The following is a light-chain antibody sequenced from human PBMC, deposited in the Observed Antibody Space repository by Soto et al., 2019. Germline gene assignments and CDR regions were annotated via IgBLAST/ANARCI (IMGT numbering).Light chain of an antibody. CDR2: ATS. CDR1: QNIDNY. J-gene: IGKJ4*01. CDR3: QQLYTYPLI. V-gene: IGKV1-39*01. Sequence: DIQMTQSPSSLSASLGDRVTITCRASQNIDNYLNWYQHKPGKAPKLLIYATSTLQSGVPARFSGSGSGTEFTLTISTLQSEDFAAYYCQQLYTYPLIFGGGTKVDIK.